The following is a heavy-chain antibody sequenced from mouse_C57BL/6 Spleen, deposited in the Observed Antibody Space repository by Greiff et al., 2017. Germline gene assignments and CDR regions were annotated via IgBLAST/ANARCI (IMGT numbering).Heavy chain of an antibody. J-gene: IGHJ2*01. Sequence: QVHVKQPGAELVKPGASVKLSCKASGYTFTSYWMHWVKQRPGRGLGWIGRIDPNSGGTKYNEKFKSKATLTVDKPSSSAYMQLSSLTSEDSAVYYCADRGYWGQGTTLTVSS. CDR2: IDPNSGGT. CDR1: GYTFTSYW. D-gene: IGHD3-1*01. CDR3: ADRGY. V-gene: IGHV1-72*01.